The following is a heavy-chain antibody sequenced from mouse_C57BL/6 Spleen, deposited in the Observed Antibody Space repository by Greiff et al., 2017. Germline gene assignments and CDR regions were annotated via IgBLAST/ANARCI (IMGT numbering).Heavy chain of an antibody. CDR3: ARSNYGNYYAMDY. CDR1: GFTFSDYG. D-gene: IGHD1-1*01. CDR2: ISSGSSTL. Sequence: EVQVVESGGGLVKPGGSLKLSCAASGFTFSDYGMHWVRQAPEKGLEWVAYISSGSSTLYYADTVKGRFTISRDNAKNTLFLQMTSLRSEDTAMYYCARSNYGNYYAMDYWGQGTSVTVSS. J-gene: IGHJ4*01. V-gene: IGHV5-17*01.